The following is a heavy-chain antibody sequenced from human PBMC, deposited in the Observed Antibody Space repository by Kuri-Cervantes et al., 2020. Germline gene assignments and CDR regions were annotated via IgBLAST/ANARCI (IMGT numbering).Heavy chain of an antibody. CDR3: VRDGGSAAAGPFDI. CDR2: IKQDGSQK. J-gene: IGHJ3*02. Sequence: GGSLRLSCAASGFTFSTNWMTWVRQAPGKGLEWVANIKQDGSQKYYVDSVKGRFTISRDNAKNSLYLQMHSLRVEDTAVYYCVRDGGSAAAGPFDIWGQGTMVTVSS. CDR1: GFTFSTNW. V-gene: IGHV3-7*01. D-gene: IGHD6-13*01.